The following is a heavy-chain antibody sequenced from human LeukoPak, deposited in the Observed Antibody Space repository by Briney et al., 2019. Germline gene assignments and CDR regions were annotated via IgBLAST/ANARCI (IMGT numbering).Heavy chain of an antibody. CDR2: IHHSGST. CDR3: ARLHLVSSGWHPMADS. CDR1: GGSFSGYY. D-gene: IGHD6-19*01. Sequence: SETLSLTCAVYGGSFSGYYWSWIRQPPGKGLEWIGEIHHSGSTNYNPSLKSRVTISVDTSKNQFSLKLNSVTAADTAVYYCARLHLVSSGWHPMADSWGQGTLVTVSS. V-gene: IGHV4-34*01. J-gene: IGHJ4*02.